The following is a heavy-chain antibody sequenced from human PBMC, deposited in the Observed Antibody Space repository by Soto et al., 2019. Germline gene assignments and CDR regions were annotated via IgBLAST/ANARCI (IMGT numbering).Heavy chain of an antibody. Sequence: PGGSLGLSCAASGLTFRSFAMGWVRQAPGKGLEWVSNIGGSGGSTFYADSVKGRFTISRDNSRNTLYLQMNSLRVEDTAVYYCAKSKGSGSHRSYCFDYWGQGTLVTVSS. J-gene: IGHJ4*02. V-gene: IGHV3-23*01. CDR1: GLTFRSFA. CDR2: IGGSGGST. CDR3: AKSKGSGSHRSYCFDY. D-gene: IGHD3-10*01.